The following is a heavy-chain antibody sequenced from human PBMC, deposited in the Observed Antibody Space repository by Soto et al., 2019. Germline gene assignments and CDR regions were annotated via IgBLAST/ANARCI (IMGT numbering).Heavy chain of an antibody. Sequence: HPGGSLRLSCAPSGFTFSSYAMSWVRQAPGKGLEWVSAIMGSGGSTYYADSVKGRFTISRDNSKTTLYLQMNSLGAEDTVVYYCAKANPVYNWNSHYYYGMEVWGQGTTVTVSS. CDR2: IMGSGGST. J-gene: IGHJ6*02. D-gene: IGHD1-1*01. CDR3: AKANPVYNWNSHYYYGMEV. V-gene: IGHV3-23*01. CDR1: GFTFSSYA.